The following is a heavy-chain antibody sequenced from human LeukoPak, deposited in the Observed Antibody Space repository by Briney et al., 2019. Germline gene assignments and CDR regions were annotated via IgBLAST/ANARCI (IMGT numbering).Heavy chain of an antibody. D-gene: IGHD2-2*01. V-gene: IGHV3-23*01. CDR1: GFTFSSYA. CDR3: AKGGDIVVVPAAMQMDAFDI. J-gene: IGHJ3*02. CDR2: ISGNGGST. Sequence: GGSLRLSCAASGFTFSSYAMTWVRQAPGKGLEWVSVISGNGGSTYYADSVKGRFTVSRDNSKNTLYLQMNSLRGEDTAVYYCAKGGDIVVVPAAMQMDAFDIWGQGTMVTVSS.